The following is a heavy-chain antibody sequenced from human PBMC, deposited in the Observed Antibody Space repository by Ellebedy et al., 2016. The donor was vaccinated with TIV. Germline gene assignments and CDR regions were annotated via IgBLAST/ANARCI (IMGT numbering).Heavy chain of an antibody. V-gene: IGHV3-48*02. CDR1: GFTFSSYS. J-gene: IGHJ4*02. Sequence: PGGSLRLSCAASGFTFSSYSMNWVRQAPGKGLEWLSYISSSSRAIYYADSGKGRFTISRDNAKNSVFLQMNSLRDEDTAVYYCARTYTSGCSVDYWGQGTLVTVSS. CDR2: ISSSSRAI. D-gene: IGHD3-22*01. CDR3: ARTYTSGCSVDY.